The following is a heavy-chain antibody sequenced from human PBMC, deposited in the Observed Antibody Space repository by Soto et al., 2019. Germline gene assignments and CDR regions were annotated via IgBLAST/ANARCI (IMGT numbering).Heavy chain of an antibody. CDR1: GFSFSTYS. Sequence: EVQLVESGGGLVKPGGSLRLSCAASGFSFSTYSMNWVRQAPGKGLEWVSSINEDSTYIYYAGSVRGRFTISRDNAEDSLYLQMIRLRAEDTAVYYCVSDFGRYFRTEYMEAWGDGATVTVPS. J-gene: IGHJ6*03. CDR3: VSDFGRYFRTEYMEA. V-gene: IGHV3-21*02. CDR2: INEDSTYI. D-gene: IGHD3-9*01.